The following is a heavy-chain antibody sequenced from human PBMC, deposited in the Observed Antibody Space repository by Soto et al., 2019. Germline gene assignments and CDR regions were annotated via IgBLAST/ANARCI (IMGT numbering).Heavy chain of an antibody. Sequence: EVQLLESGGGLVQPGGSLRLSCAASGFTFSSYAMRWVRQAPVKGLEWVSAISGSGGSTYYADSVKGRFTISRDNSKNTMYLQMNSLRAEDTGVYYCARRGSGSYYDEWGQGTLVTVSS. D-gene: IGHD1-26*01. CDR2: ISGSGGST. V-gene: IGHV3-23*01. CDR1: GFTFSSYA. CDR3: ARRGSGSYYDE. J-gene: IGHJ4*02.